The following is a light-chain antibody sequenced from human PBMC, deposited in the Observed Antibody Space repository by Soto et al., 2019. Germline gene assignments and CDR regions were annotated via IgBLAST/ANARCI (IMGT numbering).Light chain of an antibody. J-gene: IGLJ2*01. CDR1: SSDVGGYNY. Sequence: QSALTQPASVSGSPGQSITISCTGTSSDVGGYNYVSWYQQYPGEVPKVIIYEVHNRPSGVSHRFSGSKSGNTASLTISGLQTEDEADYYCSSFSSITREVFGGGTKLTVL. CDR2: EVH. V-gene: IGLV2-14*01. CDR3: SSFSSITREV.